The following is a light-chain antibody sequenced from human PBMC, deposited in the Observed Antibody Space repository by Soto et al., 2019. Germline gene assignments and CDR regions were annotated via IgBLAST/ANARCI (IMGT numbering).Light chain of an antibody. V-gene: IGKV1-6*01. CDR2: ATS. CDR3: LHDYHYPGP. CDR1: QDIKHD. Sequence: AIQMTQSPSSLSASVGDRVTITCRASQDIKHDLGWYQQKPGKAPKLLIYATSNLKSGVPSRVGGTGSGTDFTLTLTCLEPAGFSNYYWLHDYHYPGPFGGGTKVESK. J-gene: IGKJ4*01.